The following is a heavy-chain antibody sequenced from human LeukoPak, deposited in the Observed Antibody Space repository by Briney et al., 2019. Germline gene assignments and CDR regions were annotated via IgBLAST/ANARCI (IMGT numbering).Heavy chain of an antibody. J-gene: IGHJ6*02. CDR2: ISGSGGST. CDR3: AKGTRDILRYFDWLPDFYYYYGMDV. Sequence: GGSLRLSCAASGFTFSSYWMSWVRQAPGKGLEWVSAISGSGGSTYYADSVKGRFTISRDNSKNTLYLQMNSLRAEDTAVYYCAKGTRDILRYFDWLPDFYYYYGMDVWGQGTTVTVSS. D-gene: IGHD3-9*01. CDR1: GFTFSSYW. V-gene: IGHV3-23*01.